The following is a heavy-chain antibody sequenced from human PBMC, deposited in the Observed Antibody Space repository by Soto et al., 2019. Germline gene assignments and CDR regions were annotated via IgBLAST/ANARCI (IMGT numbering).Heavy chain of an antibody. CDR3: AREPLT. J-gene: IGHJ4*02. CDR1: XGXIXSXGYY. CDR2: IYYSGST. V-gene: IGHV4-31*02. Sequence: QVQLQESGPGXVXPXXXXSLTXTVSXGXIXSXGYYWNWIRQHPGKGLEWIGYIYYSGSTYYNPSLKSRVTISVDTSKNQFSLKLSSVTXADTAVYYCAREPLTWGQGTLVTVSS.